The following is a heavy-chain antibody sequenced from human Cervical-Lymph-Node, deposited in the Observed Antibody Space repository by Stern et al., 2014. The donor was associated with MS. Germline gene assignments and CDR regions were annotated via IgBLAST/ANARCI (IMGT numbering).Heavy chain of an antibody. V-gene: IGHV3-30*18. Sequence: MQLGESGGGEVQPGTSLRLSCAASGFTFSSYGLHWVRQAPGKGLEWVALISYDGDNKYYADSVKGRFTISRDNSEDTLYLQINSLRAEDTAVYYCAKDQVFGAAILYYNHGMDVWGQGTTVTVSS. CDR1: GFTFSSYG. CDR2: ISYDGDNK. J-gene: IGHJ6*02. CDR3: AKDQVFGAAILYYNHGMDV. D-gene: IGHD2-21*01.